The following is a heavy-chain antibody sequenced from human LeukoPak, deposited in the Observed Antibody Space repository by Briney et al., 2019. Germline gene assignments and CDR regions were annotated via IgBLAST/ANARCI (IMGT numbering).Heavy chain of an antibody. Sequence: GGSLRLSCAASGFTVSSNYMSWVRQAPRKGLEWVSVIYSGGSTYYADSVKGRFTISRDNSKNTLYLQMNSLRAEDTAVYYCARDRGYCTSDDCYRWFHYWGQGTLVIVSS. D-gene: IGHD2-8*01. CDR3: ARDRGYCTSDDCYRWFHY. CDR2: IYSGGST. J-gene: IGHJ4*02. CDR1: GFTVSSNY. V-gene: IGHV3-66*01.